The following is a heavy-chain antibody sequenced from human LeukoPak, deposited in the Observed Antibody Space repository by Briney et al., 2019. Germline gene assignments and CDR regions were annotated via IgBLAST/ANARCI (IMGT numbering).Heavy chain of an antibody. CDR1: GGSISSSSYY. V-gene: IGHV4-39*07. D-gene: IGHD3-22*01. J-gene: IGHJ4*02. CDR2: IYYSGST. Sequence: PSETLSLTCTVSGGSISSSSYYWGWIRQPPGKGLEWIGSIYYSGSTYYNPSLKSRVTISVDTSKNQFSLKLSSVTAADTAVYYCARGYYDSSGYYSRGEFDYWGQGTLVTVSS. CDR3: ARGYYDSSGYYSRGEFDY.